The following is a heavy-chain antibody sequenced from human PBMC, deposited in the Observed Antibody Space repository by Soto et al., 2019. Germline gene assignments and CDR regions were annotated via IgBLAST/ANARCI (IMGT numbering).Heavy chain of an antibody. CDR1: GYTFTSYA. CDR3: ARDPQVSGYIDF. V-gene: IGHV1-3*01. J-gene: IGHJ4*02. D-gene: IGHD2-15*01. CDR2: INGGNGKT. Sequence: QVHLVQSGAEVKKPGASVQVSCKASGYTFTSYAMHWVRQAPGQRLEWMGWINGGNGKTKYSQKFQGRVTIIGDTSASTAYMELSSLRSEDTAVYYCARDPQVSGYIDFWGRGTLVTVSS.